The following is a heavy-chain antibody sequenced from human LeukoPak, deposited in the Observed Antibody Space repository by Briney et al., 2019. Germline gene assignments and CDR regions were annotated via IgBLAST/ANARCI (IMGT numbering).Heavy chain of an antibody. CDR3: AKDRGSSWYLFDY. V-gene: IGHV3-23*01. D-gene: IGHD6-13*01. CDR1: GFTFRSYG. J-gene: IGHJ4*02. Sequence: PGGSLRLSCATSGFTFRSYGIHWVRQAPGKGLEWVSAISGSGGSTYYADSVKGRFTISRDNSKNTLYLQMNSLRAEDTAVYYCAKDRGSSWYLFDYWGQGTLVTVSS. CDR2: ISGSGGST.